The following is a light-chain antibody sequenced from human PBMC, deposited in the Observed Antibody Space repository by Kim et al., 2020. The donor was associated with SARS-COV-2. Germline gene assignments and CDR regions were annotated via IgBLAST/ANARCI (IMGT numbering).Light chain of an antibody. J-gene: IGLJ3*02. Sequence: LGHTVRIISQGDLLRSYYATWYQQKPGQAPVLVMFGKNNRPSGIPDRFSGSSSGSTASLTITGAQAEDEADYYCSTRDSSANLPEMFGGGTMLTVL. CDR3: STRDSSANLPEM. CDR1: LLRSYY. V-gene: IGLV3-19*01. CDR2: GKN.